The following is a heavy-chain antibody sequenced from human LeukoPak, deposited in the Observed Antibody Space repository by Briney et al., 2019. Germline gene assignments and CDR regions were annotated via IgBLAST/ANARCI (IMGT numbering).Heavy chain of an antibody. D-gene: IGHD2-2*01. Sequence: SQTLSPTCTVSGGSISSGGYYWSWIRQHPGKGLEWIGYIYYSGSTYYNPSLKSRVTISVDTSKNQFSLKLSSVTAADTAVYYCARDRLVVPAVNYYYGMDVWGKGTTVTVSS. V-gene: IGHV4-31*03. CDR2: IYYSGST. J-gene: IGHJ6*04. CDR3: ARDRLVVPAVNYYYGMDV. CDR1: GGSISSGGYY.